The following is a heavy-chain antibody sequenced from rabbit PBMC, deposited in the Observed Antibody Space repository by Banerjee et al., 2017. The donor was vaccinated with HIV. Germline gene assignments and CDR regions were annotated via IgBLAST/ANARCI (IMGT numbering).Heavy chain of an antibody. CDR3: ARDSSAGNYYNL. J-gene: IGHJ4*01. V-gene: IGHV1S40*01. D-gene: IGHD7-1*01. CDR1: GFSFSSSYY. CDR2: IDPVFGTT. Sequence: QSLEESGGGLVKPGASLTLTCTASGFSFSSSYYMCWVRQAPGKGLEWIGYIDPVFGTTYYPNWAKGRFTISKTSSTTVTLQMTSLTAADTATYFCARDSSAGNYYNLWGPGTLVTVS.